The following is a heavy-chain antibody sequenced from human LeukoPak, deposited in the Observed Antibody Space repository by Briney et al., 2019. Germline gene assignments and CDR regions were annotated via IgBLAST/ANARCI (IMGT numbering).Heavy chain of an antibody. V-gene: IGHV3-23*01. D-gene: IGHD3-10*01. CDR3: AKAITMVRGVTYFDY. CDR2: ISGSGGST. CDR1: GFTFSSYA. J-gene: IGHJ4*02. Sequence: GGSLRLSCAASGFTFSSYAMSWVRQAPGKGLEWVSAISGSGGSTYYPDSVKGRFTISRDNSKNTLYLQMNSLRAEDTAVYYCAKAITMVRGVTYFDYWGQGTLVTVSS.